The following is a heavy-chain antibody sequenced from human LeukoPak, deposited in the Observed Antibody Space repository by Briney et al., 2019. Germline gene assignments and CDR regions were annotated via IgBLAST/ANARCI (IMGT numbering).Heavy chain of an antibody. D-gene: IGHD3-22*01. Sequence: GGSLRLSCAASGFTVSSNYMSWVRQAPGKGLEWVSVIYSGGSTYYADSVKGRFTISRDNSKNTLYLQMNSLRAEDTAVYYCARDFSSGYFDAFDIWGQGTTVTVSS. V-gene: IGHV3-53*01. CDR3: ARDFSSGYFDAFDI. CDR1: GFTVSSNY. J-gene: IGHJ3*02. CDR2: IYSGGST.